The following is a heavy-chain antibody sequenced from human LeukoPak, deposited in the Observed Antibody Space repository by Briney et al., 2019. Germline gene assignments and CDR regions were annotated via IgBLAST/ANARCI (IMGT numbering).Heavy chain of an antibody. V-gene: IGHV3-23*01. CDR3: AKSKEDCCGSFDP. D-gene: IGHD2-15*01. CDR1: GFTLNYYG. J-gene: IGHJ5*02. CDR2: ISGSTGTT. Sequence: GGSLRLSCAASGFTLNYYGMSWVRQVPGKGLEWVSAISGSTGTTYYADSVMGRFTISRGNSKNTLYLQMNSLRVEDTAVYYCAKSKEDCCGSFDPWGQGTLVTVSS.